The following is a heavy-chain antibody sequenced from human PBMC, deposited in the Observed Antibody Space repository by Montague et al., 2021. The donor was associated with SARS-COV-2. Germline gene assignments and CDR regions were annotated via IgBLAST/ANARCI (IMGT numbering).Heavy chain of an antibody. V-gene: IGHV4-59*01. J-gene: IGHJ3*02. CDR3: AREVRYYYDSSGPGAFDI. Sequence: SETLSLTCTVSGGSISSYYWSWIRQPPGKGLEWIGNIYYSGSTNXXPSLKSRVTISVDTSKNQFSLKLSPVTAADTAVYYCAREVRYYYDSSGPGAFDIWGQGTMVTVSS. CDR1: GGSISSYY. CDR2: IYYSGST. D-gene: IGHD3-22*01.